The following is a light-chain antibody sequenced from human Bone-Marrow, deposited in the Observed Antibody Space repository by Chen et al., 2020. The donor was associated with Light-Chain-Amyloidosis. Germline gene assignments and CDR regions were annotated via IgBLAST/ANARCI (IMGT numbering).Light chain of an antibody. CDR3: SSYAGTYTWV. Sequence: QSALTQPHSVSGSLGRSVTISCTGTSSDVGAYTYVSWYQQHPGKAPKLIIYDVTRRPSGVPDRFSGSQSGSTSSLTISRLQADDESDYFCSSYAGTYTWVFGGGTKLTVL. CDR2: DVT. J-gene: IGLJ3*02. CDR1: SSDVGAYTY. V-gene: IGLV2-11*01.